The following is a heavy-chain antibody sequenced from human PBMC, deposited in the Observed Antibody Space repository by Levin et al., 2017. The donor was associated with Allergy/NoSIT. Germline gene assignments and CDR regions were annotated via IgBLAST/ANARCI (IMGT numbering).Heavy chain of an antibody. CDR3: ARAGTSRGDAFDI. CDR1: GFIFDNYD. Sequence: GESLKISCAASGFIFDNYDMAWVRQAPGKGLEWVSTIDWNGGSTGYADSVKGRFTISRDNAKNSLYLQMNSLRAEDTALYHCARAGTSRGDAFDIWGQGTMVTVSS. V-gene: IGHV3-20*01. J-gene: IGHJ3*02. CDR2: IDWNGGST. D-gene: IGHD1-1*01.